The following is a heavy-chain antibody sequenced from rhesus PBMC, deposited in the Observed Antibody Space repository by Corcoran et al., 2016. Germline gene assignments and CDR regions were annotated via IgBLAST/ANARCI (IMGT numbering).Heavy chain of an antibody. CDR3: ARGINRFDV. J-gene: IGHJ5-1*01. D-gene: IGHD1-1-1*01. CDR2: IDGNIAGT. Sequence: QVQLQESGPGLVKPSETLSLTCAVSGGPISGYYWSWIRQSPGKGLEWIANIDGNIAGTDSNPSLKSRGTISKATAKNQFSLKLSSVTAADTALYYCARGINRFDVWGPGVLVTVSS. V-gene: IGHV4-81*01. CDR1: GGPISGYY.